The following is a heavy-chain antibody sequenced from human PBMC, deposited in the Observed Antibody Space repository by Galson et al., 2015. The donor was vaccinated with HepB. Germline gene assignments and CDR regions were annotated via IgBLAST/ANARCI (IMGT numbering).Heavy chain of an antibody. CDR3: ARGTMVRGVMSLEKGKGYGMDV. J-gene: IGHJ6*02. CDR1: GYTFTSYG. CDR2: ISAYNGNT. D-gene: IGHD3-10*01. Sequence: SVKVSCKASGYTFTSYGISWVRQAPGQGLEWMGWISAYNGNTNYAQKLQGRVTMTTDTSTSTAYMELRSLRSDDTAVYYCARGTMVRGVMSLEKGKGYGMDVWGQGTTVTVSS. V-gene: IGHV1-18*04.